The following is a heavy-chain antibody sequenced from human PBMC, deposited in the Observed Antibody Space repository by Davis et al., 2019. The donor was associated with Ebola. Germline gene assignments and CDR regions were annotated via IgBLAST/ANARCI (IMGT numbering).Heavy chain of an antibody. J-gene: IGHJ4*02. V-gene: IGHV4-61*01. CDR2: IYHSGST. Sequence: PSETLSLTCTVSGGSVSSGSYYWSWIRQPPGKGLEWIGYIYHSGSTYYNPSLKSRVTISVDTSKNQFSLKLNSVTAADTAVYYCARAVAAVYYFDYWGQGTLVNGSS. CDR1: GGSVSSGSYY. CDR3: ARAVAAVYYFDY. D-gene: IGHD6-13*01.